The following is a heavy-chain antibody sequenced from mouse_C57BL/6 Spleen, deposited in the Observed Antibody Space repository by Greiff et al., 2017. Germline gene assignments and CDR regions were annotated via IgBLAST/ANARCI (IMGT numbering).Heavy chain of an antibody. V-gene: IGHV1-22*01. Sequence: EVQLQQSGPELVKPGASVKMSCKASGYTFTDYNMHWVKQSHGKSLEWIGYINPNNGGTSYNQKFKGKATSTVNKSSSTAYMELRSLTSEDSAVYYCATQTAQAPSDYWGQGTTLTVSS. CDR3: ATQTAQAPSDY. J-gene: IGHJ2*01. CDR1: GYTFTDYN. CDR2: INPNNGGT. D-gene: IGHD3-2*02.